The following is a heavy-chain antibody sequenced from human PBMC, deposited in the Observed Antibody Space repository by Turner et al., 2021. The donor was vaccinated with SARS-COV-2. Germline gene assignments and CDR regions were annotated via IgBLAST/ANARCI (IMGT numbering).Heavy chain of an antibody. D-gene: IGHD2-21*02. Sequence: QVQLVESGGGVVQPGRSLRLSCAASGFTFSTYGMHWVRQAPGKGLEWVAVIWYDGSNKFYADSVKGRFTISRDNSKNTLYLQLNSLRAEDTAVYYCARDQLGDNVTLDYWGQGTLVTVSS. CDR1: GFTFSTYG. J-gene: IGHJ4*02. CDR2: IWYDGSNK. CDR3: ARDQLGDNVTLDY. V-gene: IGHV3-33*01.